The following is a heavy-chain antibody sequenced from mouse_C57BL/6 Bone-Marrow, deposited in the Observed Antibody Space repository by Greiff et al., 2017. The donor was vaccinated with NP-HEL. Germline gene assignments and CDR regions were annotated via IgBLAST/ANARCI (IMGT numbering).Heavy chain of an antibody. J-gene: IGHJ3*01. CDR3: ARRGSNSWFAY. Sequence: VKLVESGAELVMPGASVKLSCKASGYTFTSYWMHWVKQRPGQGLEWIGEIDPSDSYTNYNQKFKGKSTLTVDKSSSTAYMQLSSLTSEDSAVYYCARRGSNSWFAYWGQGTLVTVSA. CDR1: GYTFTSYW. D-gene: IGHD2-5*01. V-gene: IGHV1-69*01. CDR2: IDPSDSYT.